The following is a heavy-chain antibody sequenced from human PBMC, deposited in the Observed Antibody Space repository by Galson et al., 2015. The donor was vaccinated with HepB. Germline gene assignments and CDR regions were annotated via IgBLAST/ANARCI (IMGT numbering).Heavy chain of an antibody. V-gene: IGHV1-2*04. CDR1: GYTFTGYY. D-gene: IGHD6-13*01. Sequence: SVKVSCKASGYTFTGYYMHWVRQAPGQGLEWMGWINPNSGGTNYAQKFQGWVTMTRDTSISTAYMELSRLRSDDTAVYYCARGGRLGSSSWYYYYGMDVWGQGTTVTVSS. CDR3: ARGGRLGSSSWYYYYGMDV. CDR2: INPNSGGT. J-gene: IGHJ6*02.